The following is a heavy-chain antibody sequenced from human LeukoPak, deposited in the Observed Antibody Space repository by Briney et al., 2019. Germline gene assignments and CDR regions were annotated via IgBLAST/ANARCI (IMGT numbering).Heavy chain of an antibody. V-gene: IGHV1-8*01. J-gene: IGHJ6*02. D-gene: IGHD6-19*01. Sequence: ASVKVTFKASGYTFTSYDINWVRQATGQGLEWMGWMNPNSGNTGYAQKFQGRVTMTRNTSISTAYMELSSLRSEDTAVYYCARDSSGWYRGGYYYYGMDVWGQGTTVTVSS. CDR3: ARDSSGWYRGGYYYYGMDV. CDR1: GYTFTSYD. CDR2: MNPNSGNT.